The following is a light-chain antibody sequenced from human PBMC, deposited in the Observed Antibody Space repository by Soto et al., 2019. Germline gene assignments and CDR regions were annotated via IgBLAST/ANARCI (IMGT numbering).Light chain of an antibody. CDR1: HSLGIN. Sequence: EIVMTQSPATLSVSPGERATLSCRASHSLGINLAWYQQKPGQAPRLLIYAASTRATGIPARFSGSVSGTEFTLPISSLQSEDFAVYYCQQYNNWPPWTFGQGTKVDI. V-gene: IGKV3-15*01. CDR2: AAS. CDR3: QQYNNWPPWT. J-gene: IGKJ1*01.